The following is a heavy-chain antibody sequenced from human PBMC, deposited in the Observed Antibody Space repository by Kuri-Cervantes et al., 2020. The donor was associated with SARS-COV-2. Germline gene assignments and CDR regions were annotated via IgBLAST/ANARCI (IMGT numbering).Heavy chain of an antibody. V-gene: IGHV1-3*01. CDR3: ARVGDYNAFDI. J-gene: IGHJ3*02. CDR2: INAGNGDT. D-gene: IGHD4-17*01. Sequence: ASVKVSCKASGYTFTSYAMHWVRQAPGQRLEWMGWINAGNGDTKYSQKFQGRVTITRDTSASTAYMELSSLRSEDTAVYYCARVGDYNAFDIWGQGTMVTVSS. CDR1: GYTFTSYA.